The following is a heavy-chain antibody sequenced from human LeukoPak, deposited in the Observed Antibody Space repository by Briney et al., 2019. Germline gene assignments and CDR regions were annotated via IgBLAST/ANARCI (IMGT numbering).Heavy chain of an antibody. CDR1: GGSFSGYY. Sequence: PSETLSLTCAVYGGSFSGYYWSWIRQPPGKGLEWIGEINHSGSTNYNPSLKSRVTISVDTSKNQFSLKLSSVTAADTAVYYCARANDFWSGPAVYWGEGTLVTVSS. CDR3: ARANDFWSGPAVY. J-gene: IGHJ4*02. CDR2: INHSGST. D-gene: IGHD3-3*01. V-gene: IGHV4-34*01.